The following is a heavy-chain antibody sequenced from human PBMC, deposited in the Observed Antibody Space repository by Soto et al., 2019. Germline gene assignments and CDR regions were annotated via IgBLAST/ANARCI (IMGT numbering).Heavy chain of an antibody. CDR3: ARVRSGWSSTYFDY. CDR2: IYYSGST. D-gene: IGHD6-19*01. V-gene: IGHV4-61*01. J-gene: IGHJ4*02. CDR1: GGSVSSGSYY. Sequence: SETLSLTCTVSGGSVSSGSYYWSWIRQSPGKGLERIGYIYYSGSTNYNPSLKSRVTISVDTSKNQFSLKLSSVTAADTAVYYCARVRSGWSSTYFDYWGQGTLVTVSS.